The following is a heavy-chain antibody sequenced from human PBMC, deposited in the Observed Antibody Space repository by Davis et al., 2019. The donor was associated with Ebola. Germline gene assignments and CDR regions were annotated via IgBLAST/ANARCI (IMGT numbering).Heavy chain of an antibody. CDR1: GFTFSDYY. CDR3: AREITQVEGEDY. CDR2: ISSSGSTI. V-gene: IGHV3-11*01. D-gene: IGHD5-24*01. Sequence: GESLKISCAASGFTFSDYYMSWIRQAPGKGLEWVSYISSSGSTIYYADSVKGRFTISRDNAKNSLYLQMNSLRAEDTAVYYCAREITQVEGEDYWGQGTLVTVSS. J-gene: IGHJ4*02.